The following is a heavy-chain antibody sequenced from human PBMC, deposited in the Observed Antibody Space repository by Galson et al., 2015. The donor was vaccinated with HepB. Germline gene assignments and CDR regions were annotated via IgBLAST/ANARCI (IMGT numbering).Heavy chain of an antibody. CDR3: TTTSGGYHYFDY. CDR2: ISSSSTTI. D-gene: IGHD1-26*01. CDR1: GSTFSNYN. Sequence: SLRLSCAASGSTFSNYNMNRVRQVPGKGLEWVSYISSSSTTIYYADSVRGRFTISRDNAQNSLYLQMNSLRDEDTAVYYCTTTSGGYHYFDYWGQGTLVTVSS. J-gene: IGHJ4*02. V-gene: IGHV3-48*02.